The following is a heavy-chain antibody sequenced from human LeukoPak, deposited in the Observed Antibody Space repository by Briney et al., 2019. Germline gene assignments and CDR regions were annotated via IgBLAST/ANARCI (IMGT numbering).Heavy chain of an antibody. CDR1: GYTFTDYY. D-gene: IGHD3-22*01. CDR3: ARAGVWDYNDSSGYHNGAFDI. J-gene: IGHJ3*02. Sequence: ASVKVSCKASGYTFTDYYMHWVRQAPGQGLEWMGWINPDSGGTNYAQRFQGRVTMTRDTSISTAYMELSRLRSDNTAFYYCARAGVWDYNDSSGYHNGAFDIWGQGTMVTVSS. CDR2: INPDSGGT. V-gene: IGHV1-2*02.